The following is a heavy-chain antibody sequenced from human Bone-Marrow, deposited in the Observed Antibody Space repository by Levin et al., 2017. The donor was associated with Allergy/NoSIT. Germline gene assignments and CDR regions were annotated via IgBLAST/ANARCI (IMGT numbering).Heavy chain of an antibody. V-gene: IGHV1-46*01. CDR3: ARRYCGVGDCFSDWDFDY. CDR2: INPSDGAT. Sequence: ASVKVSCKTSGYTFTSYYIHWVRQAPRHGLEWVGLINPSDGATTYAQSFQGRVSMTRDTSTSTVYMELSSLRSEDTAVYYCARRYCGVGDCFSDWDFDYWGQGTLVSVSS. CDR1: GYTFTSYY. J-gene: IGHJ4*02. D-gene: IGHD2-15*01.